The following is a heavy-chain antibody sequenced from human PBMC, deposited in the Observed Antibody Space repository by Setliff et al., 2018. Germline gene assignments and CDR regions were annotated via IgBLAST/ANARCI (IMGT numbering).Heavy chain of an antibody. CDR3: TREASVDFWSGYPYYYYMDV. CDR1: GFTFGDYA. D-gene: IGHD3-3*01. J-gene: IGHJ6*03. V-gene: IGHV3-49*04. CDR2: IRSKAYGGTT. Sequence: PGGSLRLSCTASGFTFGDYAMSWVRQAPGKGLEWVGFIRSKAYGGTTEYAASVKGRFTISRDDYKSIAYLQMNSLKTEDTAVYYRTREASVDFWSGYPYYYYMDVWGKGTTVTVSS.